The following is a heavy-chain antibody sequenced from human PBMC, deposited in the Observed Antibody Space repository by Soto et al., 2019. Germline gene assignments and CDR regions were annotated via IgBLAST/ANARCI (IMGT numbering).Heavy chain of an antibody. J-gene: IGHJ4*02. CDR2: IIPILGIV. Sequence: QVQLVQSGAEVKKPGSAVKVSCKASGGTFSSYTISWVRQAPGQGLEWMGRIIPILGIVNYAQNFQGRVSMTGDTATTTAYRELNSLRSEDTAVYYCSCTGDGADCYFDSWGQGTLVTVSS. CDR1: GGTFSSYT. CDR3: SCTGDGADCYFDS. V-gene: IGHV1-69*02. D-gene: IGHD1-26*01.